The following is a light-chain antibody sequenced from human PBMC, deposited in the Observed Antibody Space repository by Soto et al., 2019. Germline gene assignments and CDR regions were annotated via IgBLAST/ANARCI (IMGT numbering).Light chain of an antibody. Sequence: EFVLTRYPGTLSFSPGARATLSSSASQTVSSRFLAWYQQKPDQAPRLLIYGALGRATGIPDRFSGSGSGTVFTLTLIRLVPKDFALYFCQQYAKSPFTFGGGTK. J-gene: IGKJ4*01. CDR2: GAL. V-gene: IGKV3-20*01. CDR1: QTVSSRF. CDR3: QQYAKSPFT.